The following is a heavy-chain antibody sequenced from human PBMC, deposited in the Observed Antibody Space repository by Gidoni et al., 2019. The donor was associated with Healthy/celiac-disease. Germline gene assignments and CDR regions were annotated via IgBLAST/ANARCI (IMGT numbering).Heavy chain of an antibody. Sequence: EVQLLASGGGLVQPGGSLRLSCAASGFTFSSYAMSWVRQAPGKGLEWVSAISGSGGSTYYADSVKGRFTISRDNSKNTLYLQMNSLRAEDTAVYYCAKGPTYGDYVGYWFDPWGQGTLVTVSS. D-gene: IGHD4-17*01. CDR2: ISGSGGST. J-gene: IGHJ5*02. CDR1: GFTFSSYA. V-gene: IGHV3-23*01. CDR3: AKGPTYGDYVGYWFDP.